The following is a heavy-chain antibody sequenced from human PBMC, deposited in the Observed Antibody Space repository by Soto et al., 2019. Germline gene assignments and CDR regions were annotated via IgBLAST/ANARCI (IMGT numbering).Heavy chain of an antibody. D-gene: IGHD4-4*01. CDR1: GYTFSTYY. V-gene: IGHV1-46*01. CDR3: ARYDYNGYYFDY. CDR2: INPSGDST. J-gene: IGHJ4*02. Sequence: ASVKVSYKASGYTFSTYYMHWVRQAPGQGYEWMGIINPSGDSTTYAQKFQGRVTMTRDTSTTTVYMELSSLKSEDTAVYYCARYDYNGYYFDYWGQGTLVTVSS.